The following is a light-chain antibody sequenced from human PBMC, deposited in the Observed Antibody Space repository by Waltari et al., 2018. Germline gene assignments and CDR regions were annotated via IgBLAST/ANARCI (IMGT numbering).Light chain of an antibody. Sequence: IVMTQSPATLSVSPGERATLSCRASQSVSSNLAWYQQKPGQAPRLLIYGASTRATGIPARFSGSGSGTEFTLTISSMQSEDFAVYYCQQYNNWPPGTFGQGTKLGIK. J-gene: IGKJ2*01. CDR3: QQYNNWPPGT. CDR1: QSVSSN. CDR2: GAS. V-gene: IGKV3-15*01.